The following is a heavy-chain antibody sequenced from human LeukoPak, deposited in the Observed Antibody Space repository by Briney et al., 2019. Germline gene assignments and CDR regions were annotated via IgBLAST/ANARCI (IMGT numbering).Heavy chain of an antibody. Sequence: SETLSLTCTVSGGSISTYYWSWIRQPPGKGLEWIGYISYSGSTNYNPSLKNRVTISLDTSKNQFSLKLSSVTAADTAVYYCASSDSSGYLLLDVFDFWGQGTMVTVSS. D-gene: IGHD3-22*01. CDR1: GGSISTYY. J-gene: IGHJ3*01. CDR2: ISYSGST. V-gene: IGHV4-59*08. CDR3: ASSDSSGYLLLDVFDF.